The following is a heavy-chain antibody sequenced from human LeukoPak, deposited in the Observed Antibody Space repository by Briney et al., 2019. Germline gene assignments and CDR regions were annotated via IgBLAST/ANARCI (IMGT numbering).Heavy chain of an antibody. CDR1: GFTFSNYG. J-gene: IGHJ6*03. CDR2: IRYDGSNK. CDR3: AKDWRRIVVVGPNTRHGNYMDV. V-gene: IGHV3-30*02. D-gene: IGHD2-15*01. Sequence: PGGSLRLSCAASGFTFSNYGMHWVRQAPGKGLEGVAFIRYDGSNKYFADSLKGRFTISRDNSKNTLYLQMNSLRPEDTAVYYCAKDWRRIVVVGPNTRHGNYMDVWGKGTTVTISS.